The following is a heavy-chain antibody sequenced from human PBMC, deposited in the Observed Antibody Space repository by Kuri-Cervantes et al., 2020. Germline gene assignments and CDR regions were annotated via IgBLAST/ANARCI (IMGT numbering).Heavy chain of an antibody. CDR1: GGSISSSSYY. D-gene: IGHD2-21*02. CDR2: IYYTGDT. V-gene: IGHV4-61*05. CDR3: VRLGDFLGAY. J-gene: IGHJ4*02. Sequence: SETLSLTCTVSGGSISSSSYYWGWIRQPPGKGLEWIGYIYYTGDTNYNPSLKSRITISRDASKNQFSLNLRSVTAADTAVYYCVRLGDFLGAYWGQGTLVTVSS.